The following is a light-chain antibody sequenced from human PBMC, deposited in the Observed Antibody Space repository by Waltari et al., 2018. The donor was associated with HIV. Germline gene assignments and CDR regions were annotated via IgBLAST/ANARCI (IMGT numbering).Light chain of an antibody. CDR3: QVWDSSSDAYV. V-gene: IGLV3-21*04. J-gene: IGLJ1*01. CDR1: NIGSKS. Sequence: SYVLAQPPSVPLAPRKTARITCGGDNIGSKSVPRSQQKPGKSPVVVIYYDSDLPSGIPERFSGSNSGNTATLTISRVEAGDEADYYCQVWDSSSDAYVFGTGTKVTVL. CDR2: YDS.